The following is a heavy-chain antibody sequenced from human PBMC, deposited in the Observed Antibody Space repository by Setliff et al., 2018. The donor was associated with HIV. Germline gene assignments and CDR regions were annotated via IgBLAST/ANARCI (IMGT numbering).Heavy chain of an antibody. D-gene: IGHD6-6*01. CDR1: RGSINSGGYY. Sequence: SETLSLTCSVFRGSINSGGYYWSWIRQHPGKGLEWIGYIYYSGTTYYNPSVKSRVTISLDTSKNQFSLKLSSMTAADTAMYYCARGTRSSFNWFDPWGQGTLVTVSS. V-gene: IGHV4-31*03. CDR3: ARGTRSSFNWFDP. J-gene: IGHJ5*02. CDR2: IYYSGTT.